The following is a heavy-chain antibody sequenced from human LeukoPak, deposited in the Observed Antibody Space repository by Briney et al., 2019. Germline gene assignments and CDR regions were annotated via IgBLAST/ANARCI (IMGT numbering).Heavy chain of an antibody. J-gene: IGHJ4*02. Sequence: PGGSLRLSCAASGFTFSSYGMHWVRQAPGKGLEWVAVISYDGSNKYYADSVKGRFTISRDNSKNTLYLQMNSLRAEDTAVYYCAKGPTAYSSSWYYFDYWGQGTLVTVSS. V-gene: IGHV3-30*18. CDR3: AKGPTAYSSSWYYFDY. D-gene: IGHD6-13*01. CDR1: GFTFSSYG. CDR2: ISYDGSNK.